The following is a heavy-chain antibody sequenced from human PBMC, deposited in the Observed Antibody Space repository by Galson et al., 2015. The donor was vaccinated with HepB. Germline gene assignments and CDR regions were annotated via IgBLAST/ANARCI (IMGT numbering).Heavy chain of an antibody. D-gene: IGHD6-13*01. CDR2: IIPIFGTA. V-gene: IGHV1-69*13. CDR3: ASEEQQLVPGGYYYYGMDV. CDR1: GGTFSSYA. J-gene: IGHJ6*02. Sequence: SVKVSCKASGGTFSSYAISWVRQAPGQGLEWMGGIIPIFGTANYAQKFQGRVTITADESTSTAYMELSSLRSEDTAVYYCASEEQQLVPGGYYYYGMDVWGQGTTVTVSS.